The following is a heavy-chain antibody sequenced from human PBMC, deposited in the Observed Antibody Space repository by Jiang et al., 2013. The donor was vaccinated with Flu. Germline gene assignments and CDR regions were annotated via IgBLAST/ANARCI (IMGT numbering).Heavy chain of an antibody. CDR3: ARLYGGGPNYYGMDV. Sequence: PGLVKPSETLSLTCTVSGGSISSYYWSWIRQPPGKGLEWIGYIYYSGSTNYNPSLKSRVTISVDTSKNQFSLKLSSVTAADTAVYYCARLYGGGPNYYGMDVWGKGTTVTVSS. V-gene: IGHV4-59*08. D-gene: IGHD2-2*02. J-gene: IGHJ6*04. CDR1: GGSISSYY. CDR2: IYYSGST.